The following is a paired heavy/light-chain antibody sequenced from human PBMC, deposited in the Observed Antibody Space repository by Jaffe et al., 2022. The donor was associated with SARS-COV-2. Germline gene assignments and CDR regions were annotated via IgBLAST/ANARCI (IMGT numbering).Light chain of an antibody. CDR1: SNNVGKQG. Sequence: QAGLTQPPSVSRDLRQTATLTCSGNSNNVGKQGAAWLQQHQGHPPKLLSYRNNNRPSGISERFSASRSGNTASLTITGLQPEDEADYYCSAWDTSLNAWVFGGGTQLTVL. J-gene: IGLJ3*02. CDR2: RNN. V-gene: IGLV10-54*04. CDR3: SAWDTSLNAWV.
Heavy chain of an antibody. Sequence: QVQLVQSGTEVEKPGASVKVSCRASGYTLTGYHIHWVRQAPGQGLEWMGLISPNSGGTYYAQKFLGRVTLTRDTSINTAYMELNNLRSDDTAVYYCAREASGASDYWGQGTLVTVSS. CDR3: AREASGASDY. V-gene: IGHV1-2*02. CDR2: ISPNSGGT. CDR1: GYTLTGYH. D-gene: IGHD7-27*01. J-gene: IGHJ4*02.